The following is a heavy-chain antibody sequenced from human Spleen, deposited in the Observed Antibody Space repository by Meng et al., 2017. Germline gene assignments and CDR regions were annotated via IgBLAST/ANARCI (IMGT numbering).Heavy chain of an antibody. Sequence: GESLKISCAASGFTFSDYYMSWIRQAPGKGLEWVSAISGSGGSTYYADSVKGRFTISRDNSKNTLYLQMNSLRAEDTAVYYCAKDLGVPGEWELRATDYWGQGTLVTVSS. D-gene: IGHD1-26*01. J-gene: IGHJ4*02. CDR3: AKDLGVPGEWELRATDY. CDR1: GFTFSDYY. V-gene: IGHV3-23*01. CDR2: ISGSGGST.